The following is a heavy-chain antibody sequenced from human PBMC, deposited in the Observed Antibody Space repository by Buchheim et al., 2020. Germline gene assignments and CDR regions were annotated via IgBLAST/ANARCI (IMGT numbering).Heavy chain of an antibody. CDR3: ACGGWAVIKGYYYYGMDV. J-gene: IGHJ6*02. Sequence: QVQLQQWGAGLLKPSETLSLTCAVYGGSFSGYYWSWIRQPPGKGLEWIGEINHSGSTNYNPSLKSRVTISVDTSKNQFSLKLSSVTAADTAVYYCACGGWAVIKGYYYYGMDVWGQGTT. D-gene: IGHD2-21*01. CDR1: GGSFSGYY. V-gene: IGHV4-34*01. CDR2: INHSGST.